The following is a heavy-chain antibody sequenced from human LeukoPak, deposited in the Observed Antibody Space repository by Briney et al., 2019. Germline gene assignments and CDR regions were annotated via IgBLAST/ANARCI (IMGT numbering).Heavy chain of an antibody. D-gene: IGHD3-10*01. V-gene: IGHV1-2*02. CDR2: INPNSGGT. CDR3: ARVLVRGVIRGAFDI. Sequence: GASVKVSCKASGYTFTGYYMHWVRQAPGQGLEWMGWINPNSGGTNYAQKFQGRVTMTRDTSISTAYMELSRLRSDDTAVYYCARVLVRGVIRGAFDIWGQGTMVTVSS. J-gene: IGHJ3*02. CDR1: GYTFTGYY.